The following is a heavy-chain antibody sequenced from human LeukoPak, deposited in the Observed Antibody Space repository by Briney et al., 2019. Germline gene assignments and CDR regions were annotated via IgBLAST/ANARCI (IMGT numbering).Heavy chain of an antibody. CDR1: GYIFTNFW. CDR3: ARCGYVGSGHYYNWFDP. V-gene: IGHV5-51*01. Sequence: GASLQISCQTSGYIFTNFWIAWVRQTPGKGLEWLGIISPGDSDALYNPSFQGHVTMSTDRSINTAYLQWSSLQASDTAIYYCARCGYVGSGHYYNWFDPWGQGTLVTVAS. CDR2: ISPGDSDA. J-gene: IGHJ5*02. D-gene: IGHD3-22*01.